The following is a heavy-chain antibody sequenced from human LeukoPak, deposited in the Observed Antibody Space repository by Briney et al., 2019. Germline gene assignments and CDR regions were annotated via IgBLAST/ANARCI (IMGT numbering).Heavy chain of an antibody. CDR3: AELGITMIGGV. D-gene: IGHD3-10*02. CDR2: ISNSGSTI. J-gene: IGHJ6*04. V-gene: IGHV3-48*03. CDR1: EFTFSSYE. Sequence: GGSLRLSCAASEFTFSSYEMNWVRQAPGKGLEWVSYISNSGSTIYYADSVKGRFTISRDNSKNTLYLQMNSLRAEDTAVYYCAELGITMIGGVWGKGTTVTISS.